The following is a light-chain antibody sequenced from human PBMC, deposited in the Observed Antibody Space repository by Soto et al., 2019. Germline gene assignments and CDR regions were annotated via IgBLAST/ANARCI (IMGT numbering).Light chain of an antibody. CDR1: QSVSDSY. CDR3: QHYGTSRL. V-gene: IGKV3-20*01. J-gene: IGKJ3*01. Sequence: EIVLTQSPGTLSLSPGERATLSCRASQSVSDSYLAWYQQQPGQAPRLLIYASSRDTGNPDRFSGSGSGTDVTHTIRRLDPEVFAVYYCQHYGTSRLFGPGTNLDIK. CDR2: AS.